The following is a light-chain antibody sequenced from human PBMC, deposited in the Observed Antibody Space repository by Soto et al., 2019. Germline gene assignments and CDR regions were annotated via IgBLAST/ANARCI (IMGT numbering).Light chain of an antibody. CDR2: DVF. V-gene: IGLV2-14*01. Sequence: QSALTQPASVSGSPGQSITISCTGTSSDVGGFNYVSWYQQHPGKAPKLMIYDVFNRPSGVSDRFSASKSDNTASLTISGLQAEDEADYYCSSYSSSSTLVVFGGGTKVTVL. J-gene: IGLJ2*01. CDR1: SSDVGGFNY. CDR3: SSYSSSSTLVV.